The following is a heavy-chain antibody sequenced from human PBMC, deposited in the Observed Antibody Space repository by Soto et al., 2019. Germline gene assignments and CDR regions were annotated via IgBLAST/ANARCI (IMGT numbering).Heavy chain of an antibody. J-gene: IGHJ6*02. V-gene: IGHV1-2*02. CDR3: ARDKMGSGYCYYGMDV. CDR2: INPNSGGT. CDR1: GYTFTGYY. D-gene: IGHD3-10*01. Sequence: ASVKVSCKASGYTFTGYYMHWVRQAPGQGLEWMGWINPNSGGTNYAQKFQGRVTMTRDTSISTAYMELSRLRSDDTAVYYCARDKMGSGYCYYGMDVWGQGTTVTVSS.